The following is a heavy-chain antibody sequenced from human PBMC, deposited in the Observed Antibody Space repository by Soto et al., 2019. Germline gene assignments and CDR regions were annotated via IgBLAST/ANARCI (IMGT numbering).Heavy chain of an antibody. D-gene: IGHD2-2*01. CDR3: ARGRCSSTSCALNPVDY. V-gene: IGHV1-3*01. Sequence: QVHLVQSGAEVKKPGASVKVSCKASGYTFTTYTMHWVRQAPGQRLEWMGWINAGNGNTKYSQKFQGRVTITRDTSASKAYMELSSLRSEDTDVYHCARGRCSSTSCALNPVDYWGQGTLVTVSS. CDR1: GYTFTTYT. CDR2: INAGNGNT. J-gene: IGHJ4*02.